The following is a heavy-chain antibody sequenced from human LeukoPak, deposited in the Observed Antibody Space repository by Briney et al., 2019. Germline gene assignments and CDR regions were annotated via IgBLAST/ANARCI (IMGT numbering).Heavy chain of an antibody. CDR1: GGSISGYY. V-gene: IGHV4-4*07. D-gene: IGHD3/OR15-3a*01. J-gene: IGHJ4*02. Sequence: PSETLSLTCTVSGGSISGYYWSWIRQPAGKALEWIGRIYTSGSTIYNPSLQSRLTMSLDTSKNQFSLRLRSLTAADTAVYYCARGVDSLDYWGQGTLVTVSS. CDR3: ARGVDSLDY. CDR2: IYTSGST.